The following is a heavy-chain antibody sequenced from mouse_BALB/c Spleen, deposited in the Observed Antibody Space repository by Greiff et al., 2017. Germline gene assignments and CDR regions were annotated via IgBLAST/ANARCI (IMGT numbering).Heavy chain of an antibody. Sequence: VQLKESGPELVKPGASVKISCKASGYSFTGYFMNWVMQSHGKSLEWIGRINPYNGDTFYNQKFKGKATLTVDKSSSTAHMELRSLASEDSAVYYCARGGSSYKYFDVWGAGTTVTVSS. CDR3: ARGGSSYKYFDV. V-gene: IGHV1-20*02. CDR2: INPYNGDT. J-gene: IGHJ1*01. D-gene: IGHD1-1*01. CDR1: GYSFTGYF.